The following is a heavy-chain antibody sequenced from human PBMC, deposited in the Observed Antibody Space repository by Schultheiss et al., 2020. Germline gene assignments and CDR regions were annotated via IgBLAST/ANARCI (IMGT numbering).Heavy chain of an antibody. CDR1: GFTFSSYS. CDR3: ARTFYGDPGFDY. Sequence: GGSLKISCAASGFTFSSYSMNWVRQAPGKGLEWVSSISSSSSYIYYADSVKGRFTISRDNAKNSLYLQMNSLRAEDTAVYYCARTFYGDPGFDYWGQGTLVTVSS. V-gene: IGHV3-21*01. CDR2: ISSSSSYI. D-gene: IGHD4-17*01. J-gene: IGHJ4*02.